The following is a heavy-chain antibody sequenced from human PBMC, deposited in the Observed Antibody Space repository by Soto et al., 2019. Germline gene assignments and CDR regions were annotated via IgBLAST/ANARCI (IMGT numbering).Heavy chain of an antibody. Sequence: SVKVSCKASGGTFSSYTISWVRQAPGQGFEWMGRIIPILGIANYAQKFQGRVTITADKSTSTAYMELSSLISEDTAVYYCAREEAGTNWFDPWGQGTLVTVSS. V-gene: IGHV1-69*04. D-gene: IGHD6-19*01. CDR3: AREEAGTNWFDP. CDR1: GGTFSSYT. J-gene: IGHJ5*02. CDR2: IIPILGIA.